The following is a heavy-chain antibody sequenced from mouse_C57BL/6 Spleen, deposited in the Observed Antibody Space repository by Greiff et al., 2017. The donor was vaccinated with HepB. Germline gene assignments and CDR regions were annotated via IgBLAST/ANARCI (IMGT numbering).Heavy chain of an antibody. CDR1: GFNIKDDY. CDR2: IDPENGDT. V-gene: IGHV14-4*01. J-gene: IGHJ3*01. Sequence: VQLQQSGAELVRPGASVKLSCTASGFNIKDDYMHWVQQRPEQGLEWIGWIDPENGDTEYASKFQGKATITADTSSNTAYLQLSSLTSEDTADYCCTVGYYGSSLAWFAYWGQGTLVTVSA. CDR3: TVGYYGSSLAWFAY. D-gene: IGHD1-1*01.